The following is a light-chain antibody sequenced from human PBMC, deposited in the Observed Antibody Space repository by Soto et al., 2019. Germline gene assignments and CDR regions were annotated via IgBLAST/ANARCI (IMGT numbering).Light chain of an antibody. CDR3: QQYNKWPLT. CDR1: QSVGSD. Sequence: EIVMTQSPATLSVSPGERATLSCRASQSVGSDLAWYQQKPGQTPRLLIFGASTRATGIPARFNGSGSGTEFALTISSLQSEDFAVYYCQQYNKWPLTFGGGTKVDIK. V-gene: IGKV3-15*01. CDR2: GAS. J-gene: IGKJ4*01.